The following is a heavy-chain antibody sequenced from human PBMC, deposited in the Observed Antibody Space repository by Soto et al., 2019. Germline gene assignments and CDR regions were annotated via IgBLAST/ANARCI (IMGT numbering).Heavy chain of an antibody. CDR1: GFTFSSYA. CDR3: AKDAPSDPYYYYYYGMDV. CDR2: ISGSGSST. V-gene: IGHV3-23*01. Sequence: GSLRLSCAASGFTFSSYAMSWVRQAPGKGLEWVSAISGSGSSTYYADSVKGRFTISRDNSKNTLYLQRNSLRAEDTAVYYCAKDAPSDPYYYYYYGMDVWGQGTTVTVSS. J-gene: IGHJ6*02.